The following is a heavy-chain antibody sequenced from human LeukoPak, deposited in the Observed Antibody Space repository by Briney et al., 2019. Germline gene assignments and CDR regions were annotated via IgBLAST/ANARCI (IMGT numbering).Heavy chain of an antibody. V-gene: IGHV4-61*02. J-gene: IGHJ4*02. CDR3: AREGFKVVGALQQLADY. CDR2: IYTSGST. D-gene: IGHD2-15*01. Sequence: SETLSLTCTVSGGSISSGSYYWSWIRQPAGKGLEWIGRIYTSGSTNYNPSPKSRVTISVDTSKNQFSLKLSSVTAADTAVYYCAREGFKVVGALQQLADYWGQGTLVTVSS. CDR1: GGSISSGSYY.